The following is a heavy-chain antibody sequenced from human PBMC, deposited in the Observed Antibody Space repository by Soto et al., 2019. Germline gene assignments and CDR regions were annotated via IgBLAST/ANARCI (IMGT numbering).Heavy chain of an antibody. J-gene: IGHJ1*01. CDR2: ISPNSGAT. CDR1: GYTFTSYG. CDR3: VREMWTRSGQQNFLCY. V-gene: IGHV1-18*01. D-gene: IGHD6-19*01. Sequence: QVQLVQSEGELRQPGASVTVSCRASGYTFTSYGILWVRQAPGQGLEWMGYISPNSGATTYAQNLQGRLTSTTDTSPRTAYMELRSLSSDDTAIYYCVREMWTRSGQQNFLCYWGLGALVTVSS.